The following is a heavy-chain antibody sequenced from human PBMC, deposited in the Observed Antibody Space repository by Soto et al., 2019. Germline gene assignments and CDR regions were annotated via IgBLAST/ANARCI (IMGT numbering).Heavy chain of an antibody. CDR1: GGTFGSYA. Sequence: ASVKVSCKASGGTFGSYASSWVRQAPGQGLEWMGGIIPIFGTANYAQKFQGRVTITADESTSTAYMELSSLRSEDTAVYYCTPQLAYYDFWSGYYKVEVNNWFDPWGQGTLLTVSS. J-gene: IGHJ5*02. D-gene: IGHD3-3*01. CDR3: TPQLAYYDFWSGYYKVEVNNWFDP. V-gene: IGHV1-69*13. CDR2: IIPIFGTA.